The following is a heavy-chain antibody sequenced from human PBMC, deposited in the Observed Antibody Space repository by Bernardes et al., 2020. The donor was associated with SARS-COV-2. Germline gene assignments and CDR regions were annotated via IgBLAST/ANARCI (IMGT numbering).Heavy chain of an antibody. CDR1: GFTFSSYG. CDR3: ARDLAIGDNWFDP. D-gene: IGHD5-12*01. Sequence: GGSLRLSCAASGFTFSSYGMHWVRQAPGKGLEWVAVISYDGSNKYYADSVKGRFTISRDNSKNTLYLQMNSLRAEDTAVYYCARDLAIGDNWFDPWGQGTLVTVSS. V-gene: IGHV3-30*03. J-gene: IGHJ5*02. CDR2: ISYDGSNK.